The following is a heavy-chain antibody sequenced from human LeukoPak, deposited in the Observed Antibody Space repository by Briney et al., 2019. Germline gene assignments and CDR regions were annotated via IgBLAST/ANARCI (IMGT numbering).Heavy chain of an antibody. CDR2: ISSNGDST. Sequence: PGGSLRLSCAASGFIFSSYAIRWVRQAPGKGLEYVSAISSNGDSTYYANSVKGRFTISRDNSKNTVYLQMGGLRADDMAVYYCARDRDCSSTGCYRLGYWGQGTLVTVSS. CDR3: ARDRDCSSTGCYRLGY. CDR1: GFIFSSYA. J-gene: IGHJ4*02. V-gene: IGHV3-64*01. D-gene: IGHD2-2*01.